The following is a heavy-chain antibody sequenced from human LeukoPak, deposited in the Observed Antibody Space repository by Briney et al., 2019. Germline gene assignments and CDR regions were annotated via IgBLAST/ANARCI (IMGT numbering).Heavy chain of an antibody. J-gene: IGHJ5*02. CDR2: ISGDGKGR. CDR1: GFTFSSYG. CDR3: AKGGLVHRFDP. V-gene: IGHV3-23*01. Sequence: GGSLRLSCAASGFTFSSYGMSWVRQAPGKGLQWVSAISGDGKGRDYPDSVKGRFTISRDNSKNTLYLQMNSLRADDTAVYYCAKGGLVHRFDPWGQGTLVTVSS.